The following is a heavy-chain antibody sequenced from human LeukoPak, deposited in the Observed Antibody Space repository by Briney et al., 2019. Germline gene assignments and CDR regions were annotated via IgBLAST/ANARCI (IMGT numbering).Heavy chain of an antibody. CDR3: ASNSKLWFGESTQHYYYYYMDV. D-gene: IGHD3-10*01. CDR1: GYTFTGYY. J-gene: IGHJ6*03. V-gene: IGHV1-69*06. Sequence: SVKVSCKASGYTFTGYYIHWVRQAPGQGLEWMGGIIPIFGSANYAQKFQDRVTITADKSTITAYMELTSLRSEDTAVYYCASNSKLWFGESTQHYYYYYMDVWGKGTTVTVSS. CDR2: IIPIFGSA.